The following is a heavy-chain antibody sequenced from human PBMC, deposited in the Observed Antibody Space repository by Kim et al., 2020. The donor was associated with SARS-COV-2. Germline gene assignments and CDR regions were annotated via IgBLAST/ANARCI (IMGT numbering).Heavy chain of an antibody. V-gene: IGHV3-48*03. J-gene: IGHJ3*02. CDR1: GFNLNDYE. CDR3: ARGFD. Sequence: GGSLRLSCTASGFNLNDYEINWVRQAPGKGLEWVSSISSGGSRTYSTDSVKGRFTISRDDAKKSVYLQMSRLRVEDTAVYYCARGFD. CDR2: ISSGGSRT.